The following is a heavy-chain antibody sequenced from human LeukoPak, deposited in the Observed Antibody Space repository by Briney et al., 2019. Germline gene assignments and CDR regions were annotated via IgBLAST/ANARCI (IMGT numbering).Heavy chain of an antibody. CDR1: GFSLNDYE. V-gene: IGHV3-48*03. D-gene: IGHD6-19*01. CDR3: AREGSVDDFDY. Sequence: GGSLRLSCAVSGFSLNDYEMNWVRQAPGKGLEWVSYITKTSNERYYADSVKGRFTISRDNPKNSLYLLMNSLAVEDTAVYYCAREGSVDDFDYWGQGIQVTVSS. J-gene: IGHJ4*02. CDR2: ITKTSNER.